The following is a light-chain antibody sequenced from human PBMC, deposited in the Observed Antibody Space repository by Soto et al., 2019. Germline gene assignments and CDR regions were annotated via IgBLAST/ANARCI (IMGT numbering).Light chain of an antibody. Sequence: EIVMTHSPASLSASPGKRVTLSCRASQSVSSNFAWYQQKPGQGPRLLIYGASTRATGIPARFSGSGSGTEFTLTISSLQSEDFALYYCQQYNIWPQTFGQGTKVDIK. J-gene: IGKJ1*01. CDR3: QQYNIWPQT. CDR1: QSVSSN. CDR2: GAS. V-gene: IGKV3-15*01.